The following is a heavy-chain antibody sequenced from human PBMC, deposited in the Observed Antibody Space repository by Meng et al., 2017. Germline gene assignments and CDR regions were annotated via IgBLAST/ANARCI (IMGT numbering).Heavy chain of an antibody. V-gene: IGHV4-59*01. D-gene: IGHD1-26*01. CDR2: IYYSGST. J-gene: IGHJ4*02. CDR1: GGSIGSYY. Sequence: SETLSLTCTVSGGSIGSYYWSWIRQPPGKGLEWIGYIYYSGSTNYNPSLKSRVTISVDTSKNQFSLKLSSVTAADTAVYYCARQGRSGSYFVVFDYWGQGTLVTVSS. CDR3: ARQGRSGSYFVVFDY.